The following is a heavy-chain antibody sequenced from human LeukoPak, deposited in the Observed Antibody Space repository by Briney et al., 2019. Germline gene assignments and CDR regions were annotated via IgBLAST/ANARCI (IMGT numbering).Heavy chain of an antibody. CDR2: IYYSGST. CDR3: ARRPYYYYGMDV. CDR1: GGSISSYY. V-gene: IGHV4-59*01. Sequence: KPSGTLSLTCTVSGGSISSYYWSWIRQPPGKGLEWIGYIYYSGSTNYNPSLKSRVTISVDTSKNQFSLKLSSVTAADTAVYYCARRPYYYYGMDVWGQGTTVTVSS. J-gene: IGHJ6*02.